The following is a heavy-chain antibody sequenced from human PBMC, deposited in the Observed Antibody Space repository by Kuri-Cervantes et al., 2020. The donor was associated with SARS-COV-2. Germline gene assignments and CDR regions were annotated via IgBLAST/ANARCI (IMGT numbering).Heavy chain of an antibody. V-gene: IGHV4-4*02. CDR3: ARDRKVPANRDAFDI. D-gene: IGHD2-2*01. CDR2: IYHGGST. J-gene: IGHJ3*02. Sequence: GSLRLSCAVSGDSISSDHWWSWVRQPPGKGLEWIGEIYHGGSTNYNPSLKSRVTISIDKSKKQFSLNLRSVTAADTAVYYCARDRKVPANRDAFDIWGPGTIVTVSS. CDR1: GDSISSDHW.